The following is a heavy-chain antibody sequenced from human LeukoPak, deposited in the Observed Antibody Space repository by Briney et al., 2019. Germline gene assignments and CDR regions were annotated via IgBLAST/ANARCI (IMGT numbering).Heavy chain of an antibody. Sequence: PGGSLRLSCAASGFTFSSYAMTWVRQAPGKGLEWVSAISGSGGSTYYADSVKGRFTISRDNAKNTLYLQMNSLRAEDTAVYYCARARWYSSDYWGQGTLATVSS. D-gene: IGHD5-24*01. CDR1: GFTFSSYA. J-gene: IGHJ4*02. CDR3: ARARWYSSDY. CDR2: ISGSGGST. V-gene: IGHV3-23*01.